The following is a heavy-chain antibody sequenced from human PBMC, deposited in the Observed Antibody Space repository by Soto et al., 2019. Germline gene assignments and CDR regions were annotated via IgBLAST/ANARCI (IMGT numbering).Heavy chain of an antibody. CDR3: ARAYSSSTWVAP. Sequence: QVQLVQSGAEVKKPGASVKVSCKASGYTFPSYDINWVRQATGQGLEWMGWMNPNSGNTGYAQKFQGRVTMTRNTSISTSSMELSSLRSEDTAVYYCARAYSSSTWVAPWGQSTLVPVSS. J-gene: IGHJ5*02. CDR1: GYTFPSYD. D-gene: IGHD6-6*01. V-gene: IGHV1-8*01. CDR2: MNPNSGNT.